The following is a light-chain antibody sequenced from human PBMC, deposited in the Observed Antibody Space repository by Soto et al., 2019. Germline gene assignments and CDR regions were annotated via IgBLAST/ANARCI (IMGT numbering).Light chain of an antibody. CDR2: GAS. Sequence: EIVLTQSPGTLSLSPGEKATLSCRASQSVSSNYLSWCQQKPGQAPRPLIYGASSRATGIPDRFSGSGSGTDFTLTISRLEPEDFAVYYCQQYGNSPWTFGQGTKVEIK. CDR1: QSVSSNY. V-gene: IGKV3-20*01. CDR3: QQYGNSPWT. J-gene: IGKJ1*01.